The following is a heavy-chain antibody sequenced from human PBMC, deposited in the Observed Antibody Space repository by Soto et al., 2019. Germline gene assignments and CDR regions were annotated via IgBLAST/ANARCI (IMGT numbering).Heavy chain of an antibody. Sequence: EASMKVSCKASGYTFTTYGINWVRQAPGQGLEWMGWVSPYNGDTTYAQKVQGRVTMTTDTSTRTAYLELRSLRSDDTAVYYCAREVGHMDVWGQGXTVTVYS. CDR1: GYTFTTYG. CDR3: AREVGHMDV. J-gene: IGHJ6*02. CDR2: VSPYNGDT. V-gene: IGHV1-18*04.